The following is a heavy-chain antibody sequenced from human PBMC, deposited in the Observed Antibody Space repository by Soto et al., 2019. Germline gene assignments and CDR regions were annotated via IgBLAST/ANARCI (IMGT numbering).Heavy chain of an antibody. D-gene: IGHD1-1*01. J-gene: IGHJ4*02. Sequence: GGSLRLSCAASGFMFSRSWMSWVRQAPGEGLKWVASISPDGRTTYYVDSVKGRSTISRDNAENSVYLQMNSLRVEDTAIFYWASLLGSVTTFDNWGKETLVTVPS. CDR2: ISPDGRTT. V-gene: IGHV3-7*01. CDR3: ASLLGSVTTFDN. CDR1: GFMFSRSW.